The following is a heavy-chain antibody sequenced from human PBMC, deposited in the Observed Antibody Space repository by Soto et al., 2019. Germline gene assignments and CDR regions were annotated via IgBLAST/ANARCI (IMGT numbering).Heavy chain of an antibody. D-gene: IGHD1-26*01. Sequence: ASVEVSFKASGYTFTGYYMHWLRQAPGQWLEWMGWINPNSGSTNYAQKFQGWVTMTRDTSISTAYMELSSLRSDDTAVYYCARTKAEIVGATCYYYYGLDGWGQGTTVTVAS. J-gene: IGHJ6*02. V-gene: IGHV1-2*04. CDR2: INPNSGST. CDR1: GYTFTGYY. CDR3: ARTKAEIVGATCYYYYGLDG.